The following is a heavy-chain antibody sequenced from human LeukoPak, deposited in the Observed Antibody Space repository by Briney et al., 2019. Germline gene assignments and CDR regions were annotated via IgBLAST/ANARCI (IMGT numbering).Heavy chain of an antibody. D-gene: IGHD6-13*01. CDR2: IIPIFNTA. CDR3: ARDEQDSSSWYARWFDP. V-gene: IGHV1-69*01. CDR1: GGTFSSYT. J-gene: IGHJ5*02. Sequence: SVKVSCKASGGTFSSYTISWVRQAPGQGLEWMGGIIPIFNTAHYAQTFQGRVTITADESTSTAYMELNSLRSEDTAVYYCARDEQDSSSWYARWFDPWGQGTLVTVSS.